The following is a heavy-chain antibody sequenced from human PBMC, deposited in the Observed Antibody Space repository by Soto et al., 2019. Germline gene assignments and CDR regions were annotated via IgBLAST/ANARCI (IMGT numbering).Heavy chain of an antibody. Sequence: QVQLQESGPGLVKPSETLSLTCTVSGGSISSYYWSWIRQPPGKGLEWIGYIYYSGSTNYNPSLKSRVTISVDTSKNQFSLKLSSVTAADTAVYYCARIAVAGTSYWGQASLVTVSS. D-gene: IGHD6-19*01. V-gene: IGHV4-59*01. CDR3: ARIAVAGTSY. J-gene: IGHJ4*02. CDR1: GGSISSYY. CDR2: IYYSGST.